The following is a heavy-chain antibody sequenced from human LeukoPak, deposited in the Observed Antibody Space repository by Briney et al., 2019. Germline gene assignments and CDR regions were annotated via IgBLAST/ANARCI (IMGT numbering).Heavy chain of an antibody. D-gene: IGHD3-9*01. CDR3: ARHTIRDAFDI. CDR2: IYPGDSDT. Sequence: ESPKISCKGSGYSFTSYWIGWVPQMPVKGLEWMGIIYPGDSDTRYSPSFQGQVTISADKSISTAYLQWSSLKASDTAMYYCARHTIRDAFDIGGQETGDTVSS. J-gene: IGHJ3*02. CDR1: GYSFTSYW. V-gene: IGHV5-51*01.